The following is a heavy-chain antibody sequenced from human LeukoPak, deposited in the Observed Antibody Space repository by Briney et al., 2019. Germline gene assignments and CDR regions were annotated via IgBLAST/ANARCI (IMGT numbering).Heavy chain of an antibody. CDR2: IDTDGSST. CDR1: GFIFSSYW. Sequence: GGSLRLSCAASGFIFSSYWMHWVRHAPGKGLVWVSRIDTDGSSTNYADSVKGRFTISRDNSKNTLYLQMNSLRAEDTAVYYCAKEYSYGIGAPDYWGQGTLVTVSS. J-gene: IGHJ4*02. D-gene: IGHD5-18*01. CDR3: AKEYSYGIGAPDY. V-gene: IGHV3-74*01.